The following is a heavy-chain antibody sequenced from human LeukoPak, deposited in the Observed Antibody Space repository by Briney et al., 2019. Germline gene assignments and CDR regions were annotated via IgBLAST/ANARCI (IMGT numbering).Heavy chain of an antibody. J-gene: IGHJ3*02. V-gene: IGHV4-61*01. CDR2: IYYSGST. CDR1: GGSISSGSYY. CDR3: AREGSKRWLHLDAFDI. D-gene: IGHD5-24*01. Sequence: SQTLSLTCTVSGGSISSGSYYWSWIRQPPGKGLEWIGYIYYSGSTNYNPSLKSRVTISVDTSKNQFSLKLSSVTAADTAVYYCAREGSKRWLHLDAFDIWGQGTMVTVSS.